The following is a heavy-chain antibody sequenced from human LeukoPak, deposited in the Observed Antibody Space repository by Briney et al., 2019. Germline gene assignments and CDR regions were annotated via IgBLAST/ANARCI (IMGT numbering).Heavy chain of an antibody. CDR3: AKGVPYGSGSYYQRDDAFDI. J-gene: IGHJ3*02. CDR2: IGGSGDIT. V-gene: IGHV3-23*01. CDR1: GFTFSSYA. D-gene: IGHD3-10*01. Sequence: GGSLRLSCAASGFTFSSYAMSWVRQAPGKGLEWVSSIGGSGDITYYADSVKGRFTISRDNSKNTLYLQMNSLRAEDTAVNYCAKGVPYGSGSYYQRDDAFDIWGQGTMVTVSS.